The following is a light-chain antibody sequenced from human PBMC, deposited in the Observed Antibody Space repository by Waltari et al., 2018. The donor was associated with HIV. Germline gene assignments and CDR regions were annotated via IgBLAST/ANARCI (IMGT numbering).Light chain of an antibody. CDR1: DKNVGHEG. CDR3: SAWDSSLSEWV. Sequence: AGLTQPSSVSKGVGQNVTLTCTGNDKNVGHEGAGWLPRHEGHPPEVLSYRGGARPAGISQKYSASRSGNTASLTITGLRVDDEAVYYCSAWDSSLSEWVFGGGTKLTVL. J-gene: IGLJ3*02. V-gene: IGLV10-54*01. CDR2: RGG.